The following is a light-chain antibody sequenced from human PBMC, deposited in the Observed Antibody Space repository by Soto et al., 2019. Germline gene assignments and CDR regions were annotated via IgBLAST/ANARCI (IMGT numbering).Light chain of an antibody. J-gene: IGLJ1*01. CDR3: CSYAGSYISEV. Sequence: ALTQPRSVSGSPGQSVTISCTGTSSDVGGYNYVSWYQQHPGKAPKLMIYDVSKRPSGVPDRFSGSKSGNTASLTISGLQAEDEADYYCCSYAGSYISEVFGTGTKVTVL. CDR2: DVS. V-gene: IGLV2-11*01. CDR1: SSDVGGYNY.